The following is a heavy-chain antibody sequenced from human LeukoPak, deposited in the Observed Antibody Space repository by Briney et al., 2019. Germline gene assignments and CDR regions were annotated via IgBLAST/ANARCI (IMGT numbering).Heavy chain of an antibody. Sequence: GESLKISCKGSGYSFTSYWIGWVRQMPGKGLEWMGIIYPGDSDTRYSPSFQGQVTISADKSISTAYLQWSSLKASDTAMYHCARVPYSYGYRGAFDIWGQGTMVTVSS. CDR2: IYPGDSDT. J-gene: IGHJ3*02. V-gene: IGHV5-51*01. CDR3: ARVPYSYGYRGAFDI. CDR1: GYSFTSYW. D-gene: IGHD5-18*01.